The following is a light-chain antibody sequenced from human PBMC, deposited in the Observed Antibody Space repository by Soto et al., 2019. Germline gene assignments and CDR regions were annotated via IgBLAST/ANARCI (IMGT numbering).Light chain of an antibody. Sequence: QSVLTQPPSASGTPGQRVTISCSGSSSNIGRNTVNWYQQLPGTAPKLLIYSSNQQPSGVPDRFSGSKSGNSASLDISGLESEDEVDYYCAAWDDSLNGVVFVGGTKVTVL. J-gene: IGLJ2*01. CDR2: SSN. CDR3: AAWDDSLNGVV. V-gene: IGLV1-44*01. CDR1: SSNIGRNT.